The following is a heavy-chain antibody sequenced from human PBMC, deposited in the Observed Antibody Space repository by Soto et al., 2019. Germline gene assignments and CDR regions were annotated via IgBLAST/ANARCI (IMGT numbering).Heavy chain of an antibody. D-gene: IGHD3-9*01. Sequence: PGGSLRLSCAVSGLTFNNAWMSWVRQAPGEGLEWVGRSKGKIDGGTTDYAAPVTGRITISRDDSKNMLFLQMSSLRAEDTAIYYCAKDRHPDGIWTSDYWGQGTLVTVSS. CDR1: GLTFNNAW. CDR2: SKGKIDGGTT. V-gene: IGHV3-15*05. J-gene: IGHJ4*02. CDR3: AKDRHPDGIWTSDY.